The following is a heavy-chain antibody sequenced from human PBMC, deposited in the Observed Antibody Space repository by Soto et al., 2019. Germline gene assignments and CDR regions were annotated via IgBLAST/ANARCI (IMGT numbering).Heavy chain of an antibody. D-gene: IGHD5-12*01. CDR1: GGSFSGYY. CDR2: INHSGST. V-gene: IGHV4-34*01. CDR3: ARCGYDWGYYFDY. J-gene: IGHJ4*02. Sequence: PSETLSLTCAVYGGSFSGYYWSWIRQPPGKGLEWIGEINHSGSTNYNPSLKSRVTISVDTSKNQFSLKLSSVTAADTAVYYCARCGYDWGYYFDYWGQGTLVTVSS.